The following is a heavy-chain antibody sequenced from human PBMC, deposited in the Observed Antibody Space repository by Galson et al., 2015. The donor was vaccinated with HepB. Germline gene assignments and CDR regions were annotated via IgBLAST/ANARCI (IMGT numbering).Heavy chain of an antibody. CDR3: AKEFKDYSSGTYIGY. D-gene: IGHD3-10*01. CDR2: ISGGDGSA. V-gene: IGHV3-23*01. CDR1: GFTFTDYA. J-gene: IGHJ4*02. Sequence: SLRLSCAASGFTFTDYALTWVRQAPGKGLEWVSTISGGDGSATYADSVKGRFTISRDISKNTLYLQLNSLRAGDTAAYYCAKEFKDYSSGTYIGYWGQGTLVTVSS.